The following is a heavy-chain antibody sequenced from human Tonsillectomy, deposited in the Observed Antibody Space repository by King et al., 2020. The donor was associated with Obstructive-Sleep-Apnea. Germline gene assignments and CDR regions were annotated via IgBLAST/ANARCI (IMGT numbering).Heavy chain of an antibody. CDR1: GYRFTNYW. D-gene: IGHD2-2*01. V-gene: IGHV5-51*01. Sequence: LVQSGAEVKKPGESLKISCKGSGYRFTNYWIGWVRQMPGKGLEWMGIIYPGDSETRYSPSFQGQVTISADKSLSTIYLQWSSLKASDTAIYYCARRSPAAMDYYGMDVWGQGTTVTVSS. J-gene: IGHJ6*02. CDR3: ARRSPAAMDYYGMDV. CDR2: IYPGDSET.